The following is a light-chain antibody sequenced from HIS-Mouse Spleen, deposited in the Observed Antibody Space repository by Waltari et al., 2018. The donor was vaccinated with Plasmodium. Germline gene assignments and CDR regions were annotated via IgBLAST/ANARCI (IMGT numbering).Light chain of an antibody. CDR2: GAS. CDR1: QSVSSSY. V-gene: IGKV3-20*01. J-gene: IGKJ2*01. Sequence: SCRASQSVSSSYLACDQQKPGQAPRLLIYGASSRATGIPDRFSGSGSGTDFTLTISRLEPEDFAVYYCQQYGSSPYTFGQGTKLEIK. CDR3: QQYGSSPYT.